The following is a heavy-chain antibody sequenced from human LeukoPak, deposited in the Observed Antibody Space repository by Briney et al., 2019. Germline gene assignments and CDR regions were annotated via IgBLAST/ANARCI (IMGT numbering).Heavy chain of an antibody. V-gene: IGHV3-74*01. CDR3: AGGSGYVDAFDI. D-gene: IGHD5-12*01. Sequence: GGSLRHSCAASGFTFSSYWMHWVRQAPGKGLVWVSRINSDGSSTSYADSVKGRFTISRDNAKNTLYLQMNSLRAEDTAVYYCAGGSGYVDAFDIWGQGTMVTVSS. CDR1: GFTFSSYW. J-gene: IGHJ3*02. CDR2: INSDGSST.